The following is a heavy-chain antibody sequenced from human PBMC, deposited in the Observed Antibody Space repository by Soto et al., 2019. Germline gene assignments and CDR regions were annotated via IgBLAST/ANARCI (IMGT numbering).Heavy chain of an antibody. Sequence: GGSLRLSCAASGFTFNNYAMSWVRQAPDKGLEWVSAISGRGGSTYYADSAKGRFTISRDNSKNTLFLQMNSLRAEDTAVYYCAKDSTVTTSLYSYYYGLDVWGQGTTVTVSS. CDR1: GFTFNNYA. D-gene: IGHD4-17*01. CDR2: ISGRGGST. CDR3: AKDSTVTTSLYSYYYGLDV. J-gene: IGHJ6*02. V-gene: IGHV3-23*01.